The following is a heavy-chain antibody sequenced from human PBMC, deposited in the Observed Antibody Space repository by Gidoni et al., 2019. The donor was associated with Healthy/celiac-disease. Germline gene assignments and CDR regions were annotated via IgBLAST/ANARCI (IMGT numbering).Heavy chain of an antibody. CDR3: AKGQTYYDFWSGYYTDY. V-gene: IGHV3-30*18. CDR1: GFTFTSYG. J-gene: IGHJ4*02. CDR2: ISYDGSNK. Sequence: QVQLVESGGGVVQPGRSLRLPCAASGFTFTSYGMHWVRQAPGKGLEWVAVISYDGSNKYYADSVKGRFTISRDNSKNTLYLQMNSLRAEDTAVYYCAKGQTYYDFWSGYYTDYWGQGTLVTVSS. D-gene: IGHD3-3*01.